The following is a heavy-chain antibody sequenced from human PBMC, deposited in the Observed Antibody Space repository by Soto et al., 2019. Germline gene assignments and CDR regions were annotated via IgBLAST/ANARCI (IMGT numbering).Heavy chain of an antibody. J-gene: IGHJ4*02. CDR2: INHSGST. Sequence: SEILSLTCAVYGGSFSGYYWSWVRQPPGKGLEWIGEINHSGSTNYNPSLKSRVTISVDTSKNQFSLRLTSVTAADTAVYFCTLRDEVTSYYINHWGRGLLVTV. V-gene: IGHV4-34*01. CDR1: GGSFSGYY. CDR3: TLRDEVTSYYINH. D-gene: IGHD2-21*02.